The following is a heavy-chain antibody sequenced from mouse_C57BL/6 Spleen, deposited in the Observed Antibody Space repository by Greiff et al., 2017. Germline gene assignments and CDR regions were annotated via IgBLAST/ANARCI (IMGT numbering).Heavy chain of an antibody. CDR2: ISSGGSTI. Sequence: EVKLVESGGGLVKPGGSLKLSCAASGFTFSDYGMHWVRQAPEKGLEWVAYISSGGSTIYYADTLKGLFTISRDNAKNTLFLQMTSLRSEDTAMYYCARPDCGSSHYAMDYWGQGTSVTVSS. D-gene: IGHD1-1*01. J-gene: IGHJ4*01. CDR3: ARPDCGSSHYAMDY. CDR1: GFTFSDYG. V-gene: IGHV5-17*01.